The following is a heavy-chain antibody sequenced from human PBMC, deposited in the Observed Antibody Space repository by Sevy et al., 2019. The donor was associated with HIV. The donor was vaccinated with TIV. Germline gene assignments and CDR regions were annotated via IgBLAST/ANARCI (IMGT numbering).Heavy chain of an antibody. CDR2: IYHTGNT. V-gene: IGHV4-30-2*01. Sequence: SETLSLTCAVSGVSISSGAYSWNWIRQRPGKGLEWIGYIYHTGNTYYNPSLKSRITISLDRSKNQFSLRLSSVTAADTAVYFCARDGGTMTTPGSFDIWGQGTMVTVSS. CDR3: ARDGGTMTTPGSFDI. CDR1: GVSISSGAYS. J-gene: IGHJ3*02. D-gene: IGHD4-17*01.